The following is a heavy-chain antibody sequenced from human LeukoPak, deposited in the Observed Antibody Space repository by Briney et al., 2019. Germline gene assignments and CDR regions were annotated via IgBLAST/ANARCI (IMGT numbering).Heavy chain of an antibody. J-gene: IGHJ4*02. Sequence: PGGSLRLSCAASGFTFSDYYMSWIRQAPGKGLEWVSYISSSGSTIYCADSVKGRFTISRDNAKNSLYLQMNSLRAEDTAVYYCARCDDGGNRIEVLDYWGQGTLVTVSS. CDR3: ARCDDGGNRIEVLDY. D-gene: IGHD4-23*01. CDR2: ISSSGSTI. CDR1: GFTFSDYY. V-gene: IGHV3-11*04.